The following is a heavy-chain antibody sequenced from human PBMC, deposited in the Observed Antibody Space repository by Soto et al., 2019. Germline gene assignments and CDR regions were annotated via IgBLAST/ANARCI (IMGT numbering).Heavy chain of an antibody. Sequence: PGGSLRLSCAASGFTFSSYAMSWVRQAPGERLEWVSFISSSGGTTYYADSVKGRFTISRDNSRNTVFLQRNTLGAEDTAIYHCATFRTVTGPGWGRASEYWGQGTRVTVSS. V-gene: IGHV3-23*01. D-gene: IGHD6-19*01. J-gene: IGHJ4*02. CDR2: ISSSGGTT. CDR3: ATFRTVTGPGWGRASEY. CDR1: GFTFSSYA.